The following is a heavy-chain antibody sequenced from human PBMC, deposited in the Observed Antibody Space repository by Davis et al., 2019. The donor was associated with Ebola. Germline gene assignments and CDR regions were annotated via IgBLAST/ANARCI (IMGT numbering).Heavy chain of an antibody. Sequence: GESLKISCAASGFTVSSNYMSWVRQAPGKGLEWVLVIYSGGSTYYADSVKGRLTIARDNSKNTLYLQMNSLRTEDTATYHCAKRPDIVLPDVSFYYYGMDVWGKGTTVTVSS. CDR2: IYSGGST. J-gene: IGHJ6*04. CDR3: AKRPDIVLPDVSFYYYGMDV. V-gene: IGHV3-53*05. D-gene: IGHD2-2*01. CDR1: GFTVSSNY.